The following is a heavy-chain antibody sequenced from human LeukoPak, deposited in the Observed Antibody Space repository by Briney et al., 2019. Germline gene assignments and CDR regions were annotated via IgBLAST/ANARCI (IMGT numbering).Heavy chain of an antibody. Sequence: SETLSLTCTVSGGSISSYYWSWIRQPPGRGLEWIGYIYYSGSTNYNPSLKSRVTISVDTSKNQFSLKLSPVTAADTAMYYCVKSGGYGLIDYWGQGTLVTVSS. CDR3: VKSGGYGLIDY. CDR1: GGSISSYY. V-gene: IGHV4-59*08. J-gene: IGHJ4*02. D-gene: IGHD1-26*01. CDR2: IYYSGST.